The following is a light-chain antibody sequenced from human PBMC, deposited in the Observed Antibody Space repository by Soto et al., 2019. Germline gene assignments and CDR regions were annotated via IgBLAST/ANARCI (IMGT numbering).Light chain of an antibody. CDR2: DAN. V-gene: IGLV7-46*01. Sequence: QAVVTQEPSLTVSPGGTVTLTCGSSTGAVTSGHYPYWFQQRPGQAPKTLIYDANNKYPWTPARFSGSLFGGKAALSRWGAQPEDEAEYYCLLQYSEIRVFGGGTKLTVL. J-gene: IGLJ3*02. CDR1: TGAVTSGHY. CDR3: LLQYSEIRV.